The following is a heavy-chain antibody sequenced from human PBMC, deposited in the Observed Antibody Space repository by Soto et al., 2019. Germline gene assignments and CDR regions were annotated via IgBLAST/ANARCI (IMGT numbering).Heavy chain of an antibody. J-gene: IGHJ1*01. V-gene: IGHV4-30-4*01. CDR3: ARDLDGLHDDTSGPFPRPG. Sequence: SETLSLTCTVAGGSISSDDYYWSWIRQAPGRGLEWIGYINSSGGIYYNPALKSRATMSRDTSGNQFSLKVSSVTVADPAVYYCARDLDGLHDDTSGPFPRPGWGQGTLVTVSS. D-gene: IGHD3-22*01. CDR1: GGSISSDDYY. CDR2: INSSGGI.